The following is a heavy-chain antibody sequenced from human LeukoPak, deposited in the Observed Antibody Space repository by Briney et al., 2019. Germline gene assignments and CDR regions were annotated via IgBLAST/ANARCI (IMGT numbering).Heavy chain of an antibody. D-gene: IGHD2-2*02. CDR1: GFTFSSYA. CDR2: ISGSGGST. CDR3: AKQVVAAAIGGNWFDP. V-gene: IGHV3-23*01. Sequence: GGSLRLSCAASGFTFSSYAMSWVRQAPGKGLEWVSVISGSGGSTYYADSVKGRFTISRDNSKNTLYLQMNSLRAEDTAEYYCAKQVVAAAIGGNWFDPWGQGTLVTASS. J-gene: IGHJ5*02.